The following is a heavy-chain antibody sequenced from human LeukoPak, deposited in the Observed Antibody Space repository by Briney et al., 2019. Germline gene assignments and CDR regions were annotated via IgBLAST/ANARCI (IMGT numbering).Heavy chain of an antibody. CDR3: ARAPYYYYMDV. J-gene: IGHJ6*03. CDR2: INHSGST. CDR1: GGSFSGYY. V-gene: IGHV4-34*01. Sequence: PSETLSLTCAVYGGSFSGYYWSWIRQPPGKGLEWIGEINHSGSTNYNPSLKSRVTISLDTSKNQFSLKLSSVTAADTAVYYCARAPYYYYMDVWGKGTTVTVSS.